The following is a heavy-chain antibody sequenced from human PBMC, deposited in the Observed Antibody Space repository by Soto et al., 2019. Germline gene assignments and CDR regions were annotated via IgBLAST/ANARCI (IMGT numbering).Heavy chain of an antibody. CDR1: GGSISSSSYY. CDR2: IYYSGST. J-gene: IGHJ6*02. V-gene: IGHV4-39*01. CDR3: ARSVPAAMDYYYYYGMDV. D-gene: IGHD2-2*01. Sequence: SETLSLTCTVSGGSISSSSYYWGWIRQPPGKGLEWIGSIYYSGSTHYNPSLKSRVTISVDTSKNQFSLKLSSVTAADTAVYYCARSVPAAMDYYYYYGMDVWGQGTTVTVSS.